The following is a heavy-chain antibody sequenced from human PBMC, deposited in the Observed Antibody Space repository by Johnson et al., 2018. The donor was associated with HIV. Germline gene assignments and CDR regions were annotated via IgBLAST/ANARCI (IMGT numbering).Heavy chain of an antibody. Sequence: QVQLVESGGGVVQPGRSLRLSCAATGFTFNTYVMHWVRQAPGKGLEWVAIISYDGSNKYYANPVKGRFTISRDNSKNTLYLQMNSLRAEDTAVYYCARRGRSSSWYDLDIWGQGTMVSVSS. J-gene: IGHJ3*02. CDR2: ISYDGSNK. CDR3: ARRGRSSSWYDLDI. V-gene: IGHV3-30-3*01. D-gene: IGHD6-13*01. CDR1: GFTFNTYV.